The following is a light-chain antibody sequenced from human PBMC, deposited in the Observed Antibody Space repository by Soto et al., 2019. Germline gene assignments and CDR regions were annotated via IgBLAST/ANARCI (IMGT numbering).Light chain of an antibody. CDR2: DAS. Sequence: DIQMTQSPSSLSASVGDTVTITCRASQRVSTWLAWYQQKAGKAPKLLIYDASRLQSGVSSRFSGSGSGTELTLTISSLQPEDSATYYCQQYNSYSPTFGPGTKVEVK. CDR3: QQYNSYSPT. V-gene: IGKV1-5*01. J-gene: IGKJ1*01. CDR1: QRVSTW.